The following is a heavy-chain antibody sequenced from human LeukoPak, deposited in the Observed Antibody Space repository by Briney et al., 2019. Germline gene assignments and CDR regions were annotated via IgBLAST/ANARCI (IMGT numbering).Heavy chain of an antibody. CDR3: TTAPVSLRYCSSTSCYTMIDI. Sequence: GGSLRLSCAASGFTFSNAWMSWVRQAPGKGLEWVGRIKSKTDGGTTDYAAPVKGRFTISRDDSKNTLYLQMNSLKTEDTAVYYCTTAPVSLRYCSSTSCYTMIDIWGQGTMVTVSS. V-gene: IGHV3-15*01. D-gene: IGHD2-2*02. J-gene: IGHJ3*02. CDR1: GFTFSNAW. CDR2: IKSKTDGGTT.